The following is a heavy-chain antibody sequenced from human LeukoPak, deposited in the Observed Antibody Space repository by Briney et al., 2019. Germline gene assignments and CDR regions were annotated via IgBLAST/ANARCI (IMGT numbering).Heavy chain of an antibody. CDR2: VDPEDGET. J-gene: IGHJ4*02. Sequence: GASVKISCKVSGYTFTDYYMHWVQQAPGKGLEWMGLVDPEDGETIYAEKFQGRVTITADTFTDTAYMELSSLRSEDTAVYYCATPKLRFLEWLLLIWGQGTLVTVSS. CDR1: GYTFTDYY. D-gene: IGHD3-3*01. CDR3: ATPKLRFLEWLLLI. V-gene: IGHV1-69-2*01.